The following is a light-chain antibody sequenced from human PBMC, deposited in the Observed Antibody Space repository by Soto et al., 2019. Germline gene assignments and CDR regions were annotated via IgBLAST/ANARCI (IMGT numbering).Light chain of an antibody. CDR3: QQYNNWPRT. Sequence: EVVMTQSPATLSVSAGERATLSCRASQYISKYLAWYQQRPGQAPRLLSYDASTRATGIPARFSGSGSGTEFTLTISSLQSEDFAVYYCQQYNNWPRTFGQGTKVDIK. V-gene: IGKV3-15*01. J-gene: IGKJ1*01. CDR2: DAS. CDR1: QYISKY.